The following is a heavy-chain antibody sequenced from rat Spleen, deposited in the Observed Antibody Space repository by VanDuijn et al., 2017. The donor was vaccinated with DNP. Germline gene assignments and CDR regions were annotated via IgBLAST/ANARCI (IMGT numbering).Heavy chain of an antibody. Sequence: EVQLVESGGDSVQPGRSLKLSCAASGFTFSDYYMAWVRQAPTKGLEWVAYIRYDGGSTYYGDSVKGRFTISRDVAKSTLYLQMDSLTSEDTATYFCVRGLSYAMDAWGQGTSVTVSS. V-gene: IGHV5-22*01. D-gene: IGHD1-12*01. CDR2: IRYDGGST. CDR3: VRGLSYAMDA. CDR1: GFTFSDYY. J-gene: IGHJ4*01.